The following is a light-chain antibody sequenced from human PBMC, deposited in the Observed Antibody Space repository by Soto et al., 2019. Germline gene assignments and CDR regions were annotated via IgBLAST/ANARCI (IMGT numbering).Light chain of an antibody. J-gene: IGKJ1*01. CDR2: GAS. CDR1: QSVRSNY. V-gene: IGKV3-20*01. CDR3: QQYGSSPWT. Sequence: EIVLTQSPGTLSLSPGERATLSCRASQSVRSNYLAWYRQTPGQAPRLRIYGASNRATGIPDRFSGSGSGTDFTFIISRLEPEDFALYYCQQYGSSPWTFGQGTKVEIK.